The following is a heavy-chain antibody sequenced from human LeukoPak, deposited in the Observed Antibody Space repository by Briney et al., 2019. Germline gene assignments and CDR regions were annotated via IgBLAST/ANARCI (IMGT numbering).Heavy chain of an antibody. CDR3: ARGAEYCSGGSCYTYYFDY. CDR2: IYTSGTT. V-gene: IGHV4-4*07. Sequence: SETLSHTCTISAGSISSYYWSGIRQPAGKGGEGIGRIYTSGTTHNNPSLTRRVIMSVDTSKNQFSLRLSSVPAADTAVYYCARGAEYCSGGSCYTYYFDYWGQGTLVTVSS. CDR1: AGSISSYY. J-gene: IGHJ4*02. D-gene: IGHD2-15*01.